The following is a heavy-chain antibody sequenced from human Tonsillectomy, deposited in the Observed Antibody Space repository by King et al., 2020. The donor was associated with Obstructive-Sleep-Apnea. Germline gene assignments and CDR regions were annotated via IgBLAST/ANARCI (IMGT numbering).Heavy chain of an antibody. CDR1: GFTFRSYS. CDR3: ASVLRGVLWFGLTQ. J-gene: IGHJ4*02. CDR2: ISRSSSTI. D-gene: IGHD3-10*01. V-gene: IGHV3-48*04. Sequence: QLVQSGGGLVQPGGSLRLFCAASGFTFRSYSMNWGLQAPGEGLEWVSYISRSSSTIYYADSVKGRFTISRDNAKNSLCLQMNSLRAEDTAVYYCASVLRGVLWFGLTQWGQGTLVTVSS.